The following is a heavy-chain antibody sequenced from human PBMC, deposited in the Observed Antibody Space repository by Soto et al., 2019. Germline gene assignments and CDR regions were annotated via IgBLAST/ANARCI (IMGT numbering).Heavy chain of an antibody. CDR2: IYPGDSTI. D-gene: IGHD1-26*01. Sequence: GESLKISCKGSGYTFTSYWIAWVRQMPGKGLEWMGVIYPGDSTIRYSPSFRGQVTISADKSVTTAYLQWSGLEASDTAMYYCARRSGSYFDDWAHGTLVTVAS. CDR3: ARRSGSYFDD. CDR1: GYTFTSYW. V-gene: IGHV5-51*01. J-gene: IGHJ4*01.